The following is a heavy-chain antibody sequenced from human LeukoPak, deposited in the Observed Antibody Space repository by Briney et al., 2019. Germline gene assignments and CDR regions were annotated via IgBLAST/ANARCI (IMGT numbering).Heavy chain of an antibody. Sequence: SETLSLTCAVYGGSFSSYYWSWIRQPPGKGLKWIGYIYYSGSTSYSPSLRSRVTISVDTSKNQFSLKLSSVTAADTAVYYCATQLSVTSILEWLSWHWFDPWGQGTLVTVSS. J-gene: IGHJ5*02. CDR3: ATQLSVTSILEWLSWHWFDP. CDR2: IYYSGST. D-gene: IGHD3-3*01. CDR1: GGSFSSYY. V-gene: IGHV4-59*01.